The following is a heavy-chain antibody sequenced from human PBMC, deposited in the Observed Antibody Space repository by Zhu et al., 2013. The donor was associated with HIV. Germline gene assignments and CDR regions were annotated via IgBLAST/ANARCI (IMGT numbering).Heavy chain of an antibody. CDR3: ARSDTSIDYIH. J-gene: IGHJ4*02. CDR2: INPRTGGT. CDR1: GYTFTSYY. D-gene: IGHD3-10*01. V-gene: IGHV1-46*01. Sequence: QVRLLQSGSQVKAPGASVSLSCKTFGYTFTSYYLHWVRQAPGHSLEWMGEINPRTGGTTSAKNFQHRLTLTTDTSKTSVYMNLTGLTPDDTAIYYCARSDTSIDYIHWGQGTLVTVSS.